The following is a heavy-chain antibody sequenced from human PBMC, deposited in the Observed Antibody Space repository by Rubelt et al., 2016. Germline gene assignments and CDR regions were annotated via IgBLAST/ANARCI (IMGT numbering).Heavy chain of an antibody. V-gene: IGHV6-1*01. CDR1: GDSVSTNSAA. CDR3: ARSQGPGIGGWFDP. CDR2: TYYRSKWYN. J-gene: IGHJ5*02. Sequence: QVHLQQSGPGLVKPSQTLSLTCAISGDSVSTNSAAWNWIRQSPSRGLEWLGRTYYRSKWYNDYALSVKSRIIINPDTSKNQFSLQLNSVTPEDAAVYYCARSQGPGIGGWFDPWGQGTLVTVAS. D-gene: IGHD1-26*01.